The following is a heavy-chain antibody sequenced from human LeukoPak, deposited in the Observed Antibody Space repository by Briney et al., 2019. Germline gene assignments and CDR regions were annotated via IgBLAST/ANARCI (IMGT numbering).Heavy chain of an antibody. D-gene: IGHD5-12*01. V-gene: IGHV3-64*01. CDR1: GFTFSSYA. Sequence: GGSLRLSCAASGFTFSSYAMHWVRQAPGKGLEYVSAISSNGGSTYYANSVKGRFTISRDNSKSTLYLQMGSLRAEDMAVYYCARVSGYGPNDYWGQGTLVTVSS. CDR2: ISSNGGST. CDR3: ARVSGYGPNDY. J-gene: IGHJ4*02.